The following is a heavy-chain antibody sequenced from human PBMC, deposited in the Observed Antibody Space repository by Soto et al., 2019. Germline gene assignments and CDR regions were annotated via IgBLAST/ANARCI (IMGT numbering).Heavy chain of an antibody. V-gene: IGHV4-31*03. CDR3: ARGAKRKRRWSSHDPYFDY. J-gene: IGHJ4*02. CDR1: GGSISSGGYY. CDR2: IYYSGST. D-gene: IGHD1-1*01. Sequence: SETLSLTCTVSGGSISSGGYYWSWIRQHPRKGLEWIGYIYYSGSTYYNPSLKRRVTISVDTSKNQFSLKLSSVTAADTAVYSCARGAKRKRRWSSHDPYFDYWGQGTLVTVS.